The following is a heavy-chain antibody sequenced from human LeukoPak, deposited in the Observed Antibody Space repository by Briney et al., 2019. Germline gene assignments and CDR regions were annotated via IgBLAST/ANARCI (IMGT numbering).Heavy chain of an antibody. J-gene: IGHJ4*02. V-gene: IGHV4-34*01. CDR3: ARHSHPHDYGY. CDR1: GGSFSGYY. CDR2: INHSGST. Sequence: SETLSLTCAVYGGSFSGYYWSWIRQPPGKGLEWIGEINHSGSTNYNPSLKSRVTISVDTSKNQFSLKLSSVTAADTAVYYCARHSHPHDYGYWGLGTLVTVSS. D-gene: IGHD4-17*01.